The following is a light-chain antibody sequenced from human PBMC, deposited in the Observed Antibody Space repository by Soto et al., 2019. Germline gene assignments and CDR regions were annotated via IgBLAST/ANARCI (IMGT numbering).Light chain of an antibody. V-gene: IGKV3-15*01. CDR2: GAS. CDR1: QSVSSN. CDR3: QQYNNWPPLT. J-gene: IGKJ4*01. Sequence: EIVMTQSPATLSVSPGERATLSCRASQSVSSNLAWYQQKPGQAPRLLIYGASTRATGIPARFSGSGSGTEFTLTLSSLQSEDVAVHDCQQYNNWPPLTFGGGTKVEIK.